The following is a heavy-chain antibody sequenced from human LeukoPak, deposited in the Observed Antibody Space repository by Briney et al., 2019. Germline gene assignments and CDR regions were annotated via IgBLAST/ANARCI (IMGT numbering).Heavy chain of an antibody. J-gene: IGHJ4*02. CDR1: GYTFTSYY. CDR2: INPSGGST. CDR3: ARDKYDSSGYYSIYFDY. V-gene: IGHV1-46*01. D-gene: IGHD3-22*01. Sequence: EASVKVSCTASGYTFTSYYMHWVRQAPGQGLEWMGIINPSGGSTSYAQKFQGRVTMTRDTSTSTVYMELSSLSSEDTAVYYCARDKYDSSGYYSIYFDYWGQGTLVTVSS.